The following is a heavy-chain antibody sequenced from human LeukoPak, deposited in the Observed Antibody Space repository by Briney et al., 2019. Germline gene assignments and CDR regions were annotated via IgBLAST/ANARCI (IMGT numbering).Heavy chain of an antibody. CDR3: ARDNNWSFDY. CDR2: MSPSDGGA. D-gene: IGHD1-20*01. CDR1: GYTFTNYG. Sequence: ASVKVSCKASGYTFTNYGISWVRQAPGQGLEWMGIMSPSDGGAHYAQTFQGRVTMTRDTSTSTVYMELSSLRSEDTAVYYCARDNNWSFDYCGQGTLVTVSS. V-gene: IGHV1-46*01. J-gene: IGHJ4*02.